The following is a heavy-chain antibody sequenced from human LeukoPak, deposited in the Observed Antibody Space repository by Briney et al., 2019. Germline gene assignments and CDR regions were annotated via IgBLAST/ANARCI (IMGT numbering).Heavy chain of an antibody. D-gene: IGHD6-13*01. Sequence: ASVKVSCKASGYTFTNYGFSWVRQAPGQGFEWVGWISAYNGNTNYAEKLQGRVTMTTDTSTSTAYMELSSLRSEDTAVYYCARRVNGWAAAGTEMVNWFDPWGQGTLVTVSS. CDR3: ARRVNGWAAAGTEMVNWFDP. V-gene: IGHV1-18*01. CDR2: ISAYNGNT. CDR1: GYTFTNYG. J-gene: IGHJ5*02.